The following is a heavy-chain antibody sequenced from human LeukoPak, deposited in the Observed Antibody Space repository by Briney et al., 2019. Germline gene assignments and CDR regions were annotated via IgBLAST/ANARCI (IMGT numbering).Heavy chain of an antibody. CDR1: GGSITNYY. V-gene: IGHV4-59*06. Sequence: SETLSLTCTVSGGSITNYYWTWIRQHPGKGLEWIGYIYYSGSTYYNPSLKSRVTISVDTSKNQFSLKLSSVTAADTAVYYCARRRDGYNSPFDYWGQGTLVTVSS. CDR2: IYYSGST. D-gene: IGHD5-24*01. J-gene: IGHJ4*02. CDR3: ARRRDGYNSPFDY.